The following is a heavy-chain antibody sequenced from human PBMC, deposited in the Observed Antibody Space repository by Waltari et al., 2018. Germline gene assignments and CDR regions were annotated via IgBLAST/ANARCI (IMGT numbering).Heavy chain of an antibody. CDR2: IYYSGST. J-gene: IGHJ2*01. V-gene: IGHV4-30-4*08. CDR1: GGSISSGDYY. Sequence: QVQLQESGPGLVKPSQTLSLTCTVSGGSISSGDYYWSWIRQPPGKGLEWIGYIYYSGSTYYNPSLKSRVTISVDTSKNQFSLKLSSVTAADTAVYYCARGCDDILTGSWYFDLWGRGTLVTVSS. CDR3: ARGCDDILTGSWYFDL. D-gene: IGHD3-9*01.